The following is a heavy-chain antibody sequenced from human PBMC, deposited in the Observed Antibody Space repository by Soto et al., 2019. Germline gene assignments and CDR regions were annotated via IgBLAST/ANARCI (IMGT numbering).Heavy chain of an antibody. CDR1: GYAFTSYG. J-gene: IGHJ5*02. Sequence: PVKATSKASGYAFTSYGISWVRQAPGQGLEWMGWISAYNGNTNYAQKLQGRVTMTTDTSTSTAYMELRSLRSDDTAVYYCAREPYCISTSCYAWWFDPRGQGTLVTVSS. CDR3: AREPYCISTSCYAWWFDP. D-gene: IGHD2-2*01. CDR2: ISAYNGNT. V-gene: IGHV1-18*01.